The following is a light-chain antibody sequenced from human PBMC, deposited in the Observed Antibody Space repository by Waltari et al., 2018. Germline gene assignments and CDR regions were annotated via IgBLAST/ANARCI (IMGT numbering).Light chain of an antibody. J-gene: IGKJ4*01. V-gene: IGKV3-15*01. Sequence: ERVLTQSPATLSVSPGDRVTLSCSASQSVKDNLAGYQQKPGQPPRLLIYGASTRATGIPARFSGSGSGSEYSLTISSLQSEDFAVYYCQQCDHWPLTFGGGTRVEIK. CDR3: QQCDHWPLT. CDR1: QSVKDN. CDR2: GAS.